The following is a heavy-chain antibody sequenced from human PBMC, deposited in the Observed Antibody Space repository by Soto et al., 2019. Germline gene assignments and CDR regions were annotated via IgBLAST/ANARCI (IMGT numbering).Heavy chain of an antibody. CDR3: ATGLRTGNYGMDV. CDR1: GGTFSNDA. V-gene: IGHV1-69*01. D-gene: IGHD3-10*01. Sequence: QGQLVQAGAEVKKPGSSVRISCRASGGTFSNDAVSWVRQAPGQGLQWMGAIIPIFGTTYHAQKFQGRLTTTADESTATAYMELRSVTSEDAAVYYCATGLRTGNYGMDVWGQGTAVTVSS. CDR2: IIPIFGTT. J-gene: IGHJ6*02.